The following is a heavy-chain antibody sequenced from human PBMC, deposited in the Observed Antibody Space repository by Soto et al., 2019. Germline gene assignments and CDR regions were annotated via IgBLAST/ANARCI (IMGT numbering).Heavy chain of an antibody. CDR3: AREVCGGDCYTTLALDWYFDL. J-gene: IGHJ2*01. V-gene: IGHV4-59*01. Sequence: QVQLQESGPGLVKPSETLSLTCTVSGGSISSYYWSWIRQPPGKGLEWIGYIYYSGSTNYNPSLKSRVTISVDTSKNQFSLKLSSVTAADTAVYYCAREVCGGDCYTTLALDWYFDLWGRGTLVTVSS. CDR2: IYYSGST. D-gene: IGHD2-21*02. CDR1: GGSISSYY.